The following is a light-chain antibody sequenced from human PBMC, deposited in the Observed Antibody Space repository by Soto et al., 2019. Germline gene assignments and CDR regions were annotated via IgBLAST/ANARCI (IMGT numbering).Light chain of an antibody. Sequence: IVLTQSPGTLSLSPGERATLSCRASQRVRSRYLAWYQQNSGQAPLLLIYGAPSRAAGTPDRYSGSGSGTDFPLTISRLEPEDFAVYYCQQHAGPLTFGGGTKVDIK. V-gene: IGKV3-20*01. CDR2: GAP. CDR1: QRVRSRY. J-gene: IGKJ4*01. CDR3: QQHAGPLT.